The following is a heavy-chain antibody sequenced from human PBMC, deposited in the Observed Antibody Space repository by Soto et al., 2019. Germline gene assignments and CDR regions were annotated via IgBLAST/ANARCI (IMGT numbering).Heavy chain of an antibody. V-gene: IGHV3-23*01. J-gene: IGHJ4*02. D-gene: IGHD6-19*01. CDR1: GFTFSSYA. CDR2: ICGGGSTT. Sequence: PGGSLRLSCAASGFTFSSYAMSWVRQAPGKGVEWVSAICGGGSTTYYAESVKGRFTISRDNSKNTLYLQMNSLRAEDTAVYFCVVGFGSGWSNWGLGTLVTVSS. CDR3: VVGFGSGWSN.